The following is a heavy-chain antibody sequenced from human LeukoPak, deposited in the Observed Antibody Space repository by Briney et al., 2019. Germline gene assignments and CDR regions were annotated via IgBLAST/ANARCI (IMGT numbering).Heavy chain of an antibody. CDR2: TYYSGST. V-gene: IGHV4-39*07. D-gene: IGHD2-2*01. CDR1: DGSISSSSYY. Sequence: KSSETLSPTCTVSDGSISSSSYYWGWIRQPPGKGLEWIGSTYYSGSTYSNPSFKSRVTISIDTSKSQFSLHLTSVTAADTAVYYCAHTNSWFRFFEHWGQGTLVTVSS. CDR3: AHTNSWFRFFEH. J-gene: IGHJ4*02.